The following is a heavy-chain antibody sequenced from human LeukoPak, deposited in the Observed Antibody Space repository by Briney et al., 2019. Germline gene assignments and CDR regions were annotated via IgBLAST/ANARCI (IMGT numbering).Heavy chain of an antibody. CDR3: AKDRGAVTTSRFGY. J-gene: IGHJ4*02. Sequence: SLRLSCAASGFTFDDYAMHWVRQAPGKGLEWVSGISWNSGSIGYADSVKGQFTISRDNAKNSLYLQMNSLRAEDTALYYCAKDRGAVTTSRFGYWGQGTLVTVSS. D-gene: IGHD4-4*01. CDR2: ISWNSGSI. CDR1: GFTFDDYA. V-gene: IGHV3-9*01.